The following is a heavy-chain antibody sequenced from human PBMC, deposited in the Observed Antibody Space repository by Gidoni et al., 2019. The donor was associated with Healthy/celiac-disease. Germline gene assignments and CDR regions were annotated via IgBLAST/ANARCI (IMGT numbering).Heavy chain of an antibody. D-gene: IGHD4-17*01. CDR3: AREGGRDDYGDPIPDY. J-gene: IGHJ4*02. Sequence: QVQLVQSGAEVKKPGASVKVSCNASGYTFTRYGISWVRQAPGQGLEWMGWISAYNGNTNYAQKIQGRVTMTTDTSTSTAYMELRSLRSDDTAVYYCAREGGRDDYGDPIPDYWGQGTLVTVSS. V-gene: IGHV1-18*01. CDR1: GYTFTRYG. CDR2: ISAYNGNT.